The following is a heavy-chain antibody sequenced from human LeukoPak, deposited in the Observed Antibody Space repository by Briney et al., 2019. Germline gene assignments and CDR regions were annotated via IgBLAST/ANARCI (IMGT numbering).Heavy chain of an antibody. J-gene: IGHJ4*02. CDR1: GGTFSSYA. Sequence: SVKVSCKASGGTFSSYAISWVRQAPGQGLEWMGGIIPIFGTANYAQKFQGRVTITADESTSTAYMELSSLRSEDTAVYYCARSPLGSLSLYYFGYWGQGTLVTVSS. CDR2: IIPIFGTA. CDR3: ARSPLGSLSLYYFGY. D-gene: IGHD3-10*01. V-gene: IGHV1-69*13.